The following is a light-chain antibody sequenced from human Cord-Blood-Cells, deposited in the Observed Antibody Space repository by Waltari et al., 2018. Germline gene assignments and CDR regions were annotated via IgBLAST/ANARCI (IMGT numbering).Light chain of an antibody. J-gene: IGKJ2*01. CDR2: DAS. V-gene: IGKV3-11*01. Sequence: EIVLTQSPATLSLSPGERATLSCRASQSVSSYLAWYQQKPGQATRLLIYDASNRATGIPARFSGSGSETDFTLTISSLEPEDFAVYYCQQRSNWPMYTFGQGTKLEIK. CDR3: QQRSNWPMYT. CDR1: QSVSSY.